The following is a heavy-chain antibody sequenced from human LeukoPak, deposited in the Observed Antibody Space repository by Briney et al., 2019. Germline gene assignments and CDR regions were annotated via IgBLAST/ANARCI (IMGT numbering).Heavy chain of an antibody. V-gene: IGHV3-23*01. CDR2: ISGSGGST. J-gene: IGHJ4*02. CDR1: GFTFSSYA. CDR3: AKDRLGIGRFLEWSTLYYFDY. Sequence: PGGSLRLSCAASGFTFSSYAMSWVRQAPGKGLEWVSAISGSGGSTYYADSVKGRFTISRDNSKNTLYLQMNSPRAEDTAVYYCAKDRLGIGRFLEWSTLYYFDYWGQGTLVTVSS. D-gene: IGHD3-3*01.